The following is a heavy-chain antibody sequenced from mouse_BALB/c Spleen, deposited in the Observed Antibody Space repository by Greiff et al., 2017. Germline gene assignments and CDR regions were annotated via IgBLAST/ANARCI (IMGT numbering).Heavy chain of an antibody. V-gene: IGHV1-63*02. CDR1: GYTFTNYW. D-gene: IGHD1-2*01. J-gene: IGHJ4*01. CDR3: ARPFITTATGAMDY. Sequence: QVQLQQSGAELVRPGTSVKISCKASGYTFTNYWLGWVKQRPGHGLEWIGDIYPGGGYTNYNEKFKGKATLTADTSSSTAYMQLSSLTSEDSAVYFCARPFITTATGAMDYWGQGTSVTVSS. CDR2: IYPGGGYT.